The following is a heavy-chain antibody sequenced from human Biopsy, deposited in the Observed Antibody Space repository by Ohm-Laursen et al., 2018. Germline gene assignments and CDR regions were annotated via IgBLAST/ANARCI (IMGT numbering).Heavy chain of an antibody. CDR1: GGTFSSFG. D-gene: IGHD1-1*01. CDR3: AKRGVERGRPLAY. V-gene: IGHV1-69*01. J-gene: IGHJ4*02. Sequence: SSVKVSCKASGGTFSSFGISWVRQAPGQGLEWMGEINSMFGTTNYAQTFQGRVTITADESTSTAYMEVSSLRSEDTAVYYCAKRGVERGRPLAYWGQGTLVTVSS. CDR2: INSMFGTT.